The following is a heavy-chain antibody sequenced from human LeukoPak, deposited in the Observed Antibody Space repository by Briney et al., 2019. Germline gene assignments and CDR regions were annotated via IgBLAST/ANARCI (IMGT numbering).Heavy chain of an antibody. J-gene: IGHJ1*01. CDR3: ATAVAVAAREYFQH. Sequence: ASVKVSCKASGGTFSSYAISWMRQAPGKGLEWMGGFDPEDGETIYAQKFQGRVTMTEDTSTDTAYMELSSLRSEDTAVYYCATAVAVAAREYFQHWGQGTLVTVSS. CDR1: GGTFSSYA. CDR2: FDPEDGET. D-gene: IGHD6-19*01. V-gene: IGHV1-24*01.